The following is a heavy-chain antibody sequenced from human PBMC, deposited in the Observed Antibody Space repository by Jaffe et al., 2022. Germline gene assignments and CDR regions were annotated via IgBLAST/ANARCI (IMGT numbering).Heavy chain of an antibody. CDR3: ARVRSGYYLDY. V-gene: IGHV3-48*01. D-gene: IGHD6-19*01. Sequence: EVQLVESGGGLVQPGGSLTLSCVASGFTFSSYSMNWVRQAPGKGLEWVSFITTTSNAIYYADSVKGRFTISRDNAKNSLYLQMSSLRAEDTAVYYCARVRSGYYLDYWGQGTLVTVSS. CDR2: ITTTSNAI. CDR1: GFTFSSYS. J-gene: IGHJ4*02.